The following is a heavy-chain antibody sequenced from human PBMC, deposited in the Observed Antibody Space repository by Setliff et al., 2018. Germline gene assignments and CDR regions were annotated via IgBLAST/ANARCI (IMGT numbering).Heavy chain of an antibody. D-gene: IGHD3-10*01. Sequence: SETLSLTCTVSGGSISSSSYYWGWIRQPPGKGLEWIGSIYYSGSTYYNPSLKSRVTISVDTSKNQFSLELNSVTAADSAVYYCARVADGSGSFYLGFDYWGQGILVTVSS. CDR1: GGSISSSSYY. J-gene: IGHJ4*02. CDR2: IYYSGST. V-gene: IGHV4-39*07. CDR3: ARVADGSGSFYLGFDY.